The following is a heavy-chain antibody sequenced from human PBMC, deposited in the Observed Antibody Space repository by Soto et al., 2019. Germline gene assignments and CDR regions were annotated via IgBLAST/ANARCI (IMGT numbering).Heavy chain of an antibody. CDR1: GSTFTKYY. Sequence: QVQLVESGGRLVKPGGSLRLSCAASGSTFTKYYMNWIRQAPGKGLEWVSYISSSGNYANYADSVEGRFTISRDNAKKSLYLEMTSLRVEDTAVYYCARPLIDIVGVVIDNHYAMDVWGQGTTVTVSS. V-gene: IGHV3-11*06. CDR2: ISSSGNYA. D-gene: IGHD3-3*02. CDR3: ARPLIDIVGVVIDNHYAMDV. J-gene: IGHJ6*02.